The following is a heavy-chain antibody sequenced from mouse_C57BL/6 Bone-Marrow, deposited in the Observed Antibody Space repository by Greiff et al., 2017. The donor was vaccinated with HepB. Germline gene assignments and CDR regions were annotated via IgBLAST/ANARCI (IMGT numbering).Heavy chain of an antibody. V-gene: IGHV1-18*01. CDR3: ARSDSSGQGYFDY. CDR1: GYTFTDYN. D-gene: IGHD3-2*02. CDR2: INPNNGGT. Sequence: VQLKESGPELVKPGASVKIPCKASGYTFTDYNMDWVKQSHGKSLEWIGDINPNNGGTIYNQKFKGKATLTVDKSSSTAYMELRSLTSEDTAVYYCARSDSSGQGYFDYWGQGTTLTVSS. J-gene: IGHJ2*01.